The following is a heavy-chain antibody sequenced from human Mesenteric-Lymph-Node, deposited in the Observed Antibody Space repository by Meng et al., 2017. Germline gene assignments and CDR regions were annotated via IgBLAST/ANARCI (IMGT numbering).Heavy chain of an antibody. D-gene: IGHD6-13*01. CDR1: GFTFSSYA. CDR3: ARAAVGSSSWYGDFDY. V-gene: IGHV3-30*01. J-gene: IGHJ4*02. Sequence: EAGGGVVGPGGSLRLSCAASGFTFSSYAMHWVRQAPGKGLEWVAVISYDGSNKYYADSVKGRFTISRDNSKNTLYLQMNSLRAEDTAVYYCARAAVGSSSWYGDFDYWGQGTLVTASS. CDR2: ISYDGSNK.